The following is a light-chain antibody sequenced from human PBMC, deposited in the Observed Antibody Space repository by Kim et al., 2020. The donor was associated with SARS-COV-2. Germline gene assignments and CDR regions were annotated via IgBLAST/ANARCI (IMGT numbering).Light chain of an antibody. CDR3: NSRDSSGNWV. V-gene: IGLV3-19*01. CDR1: SLRSYY. CDR2: GKN. J-gene: IGLJ3*02. Sequence: SSELTQDPAVSVVLGQTVRITCQGDSLRSYYASWYQQKPGQAPVLVIYGKNNRPSGIPDRFSGSSSGNTASLTITGAQAEDEADYYCNSRDSSGNWVFGG.